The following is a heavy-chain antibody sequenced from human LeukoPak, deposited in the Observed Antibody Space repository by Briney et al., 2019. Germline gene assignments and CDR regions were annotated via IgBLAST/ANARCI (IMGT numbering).Heavy chain of an antibody. D-gene: IGHD6-13*01. Sequence: GGSLRLSCAASGFTFDDYAMHWVRQAPGKGLEWVSGISWNSGSIGYADSVKGRFTISRDNAKNSLYLQMNSLRAEDMALYYCANSRSSSWYGDLPDYWGQGTLVTVSS. V-gene: IGHV3-9*03. CDR3: ANSRSSSWYGDLPDY. CDR2: ISWNSGSI. CDR1: GFTFDDYA. J-gene: IGHJ4*02.